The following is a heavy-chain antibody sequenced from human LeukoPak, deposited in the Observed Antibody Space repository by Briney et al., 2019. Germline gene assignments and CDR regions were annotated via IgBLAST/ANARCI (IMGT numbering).Heavy chain of an antibody. Sequence: GGSLRLSCAASGFTFSIHALSRVRQALGKGLKWVSGINDSGDSTYHADSVKGRFTIPRDNSKNTLYLQMNSLRAEDTAVYYCAKSLDLAVAGIDYWGQGTLVTVSS. CDR1: GFTFSIHA. V-gene: IGHV3-23*01. J-gene: IGHJ4*02. CDR3: AKSLDLAVAGIDY. D-gene: IGHD6-19*01. CDR2: INDSGDST.